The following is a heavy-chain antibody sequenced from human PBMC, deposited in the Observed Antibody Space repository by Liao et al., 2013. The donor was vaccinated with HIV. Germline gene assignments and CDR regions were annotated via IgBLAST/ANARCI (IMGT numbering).Heavy chain of an antibody. CDR1: GGSISSGSYY. J-gene: IGHJ1*01. CDR2: IYTSGST. V-gene: IGHV4-61*02. D-gene: IGHD4-17*01. CDR3: ARGDDYGDYGYFQH. Sequence: QVQLQESGPGLVKPSQTLSLTCTVSGGSISSGSYYWSWIRQPAGKGLEWIGRIYTSGSTNYNPSLKSRVTISVDTSKNQFSLKLSSVTAADTAVYYCARGDDYGDYGYFQHWGQGHPGHRLL.